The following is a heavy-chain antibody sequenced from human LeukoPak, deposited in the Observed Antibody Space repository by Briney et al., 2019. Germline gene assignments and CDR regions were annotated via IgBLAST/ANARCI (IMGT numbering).Heavy chain of an antibody. V-gene: IGHV1-2*02. CDR2: INPNSGVT. D-gene: IGHD1-7*01. J-gene: IGHJ3*02. CDR1: GYTFIDYF. Sequence: GASVKVSCKASGYTFIDYFIHWMRQTPGQGLEWLRWINPNSGVTRYAQKFQDRVTMTRDTAAYMELSSLKSDDTAVYYCVRAVSGTLGGAFDIWGQGTAATVSS. CDR3: VRAVSGTLGGAFDI.